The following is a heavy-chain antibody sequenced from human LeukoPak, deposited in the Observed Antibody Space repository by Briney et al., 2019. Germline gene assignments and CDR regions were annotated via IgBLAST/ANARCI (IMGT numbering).Heavy chain of an antibody. CDR3: ARLKTYYDILTGYNSYDAFDI. CDR1: GGSFSGYY. CDR2: INHSGST. Sequence: SETLSLTCAVYGGSFSGYYWSWIRQPPGKGLEWIGEINHSGSTNYNPSLKSRVTISVDTSKNQFSLKLSSVTAADTAVYYCARLKTYYDILTGYNSYDAFDIWGQGTMVTVSS. V-gene: IGHV4-34*01. J-gene: IGHJ3*02. D-gene: IGHD3-9*01.